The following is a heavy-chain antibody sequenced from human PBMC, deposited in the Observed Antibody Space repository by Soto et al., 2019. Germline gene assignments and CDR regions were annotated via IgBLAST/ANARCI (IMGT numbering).Heavy chain of an antibody. J-gene: IGHJ6*02. V-gene: IGHV4-39*01. CDR2: IYYSGST. CDR1: GGSISSSSYY. Sequence: KPSETLSLTCTVSGGSISSSSYYWGWIRQPPGKGLEWIGSIYYSGSTYYNPSLKSRVTISVDTSKNQFSLKLSSVTAADTAVYYCATILWFGDWYYYYGMDVWGQGTTVTV. D-gene: IGHD3-10*01. CDR3: ATILWFGDWYYYYGMDV.